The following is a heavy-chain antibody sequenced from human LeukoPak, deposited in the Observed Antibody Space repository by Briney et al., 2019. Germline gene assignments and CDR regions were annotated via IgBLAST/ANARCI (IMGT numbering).Heavy chain of an antibody. CDR2: INHSGNI. CDR1: GGSFSGYY. D-gene: IGHD3-22*01. Sequence: SETLSLTCAVYGGSFSGYYWSWIRQPPGKGLEWIGEINHSGNINYNPSLKSRVSISKDTSKDQFSLKLSSVTAADTAVYYCAILYASSGYYYFDYWGEGTLVPVSS. CDR3: AILYASSGYYYFDY. J-gene: IGHJ4*02. V-gene: IGHV4-34*01.